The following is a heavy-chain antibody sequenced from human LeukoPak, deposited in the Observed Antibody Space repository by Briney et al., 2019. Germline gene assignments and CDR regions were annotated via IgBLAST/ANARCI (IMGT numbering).Heavy chain of an antibody. Sequence: GGSLGLSCAASGFTFSSYGMHWVRQAPGKGLEWVAVISYDGSNKYYADSVKGRFTISRDNSKNTLYLQMNSLRAEDTAVYYCAKDSYYYGSGSFDYWGQGTLVTVSS. CDR3: AKDSYYYGSGSFDY. CDR1: GFTFSSYG. J-gene: IGHJ4*02. D-gene: IGHD3-10*01. CDR2: ISYDGSNK. V-gene: IGHV3-30*18.